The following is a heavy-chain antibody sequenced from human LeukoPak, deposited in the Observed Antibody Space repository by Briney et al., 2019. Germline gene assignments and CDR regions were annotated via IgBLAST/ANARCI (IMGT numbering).Heavy chain of an antibody. J-gene: IGHJ6*03. D-gene: IGHD5-18*01. Sequence: ASVKVSCKASGYTFTGYYMHWVRQAPGQGLEWMGWINPNSGGTNYAQKFQGRVTMTRDTPISTAYMELSRLRSDDTAVYYCVRGSSYGYGYYYYMDVWGKGTTVTVSS. CDR2: INPNSGGT. V-gene: IGHV1-2*02. CDR3: VRGSSYGYGYYYYMDV. CDR1: GYTFTGYY.